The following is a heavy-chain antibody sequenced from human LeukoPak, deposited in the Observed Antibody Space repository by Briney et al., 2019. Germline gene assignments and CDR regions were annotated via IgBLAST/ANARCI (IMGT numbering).Heavy chain of an antibody. CDR1: GYTFTGYY. Sequence: GASVKVSCKASGYTFTGYYMHWVRQAPGQGLEWMGWMNPNSGGTNYAQKFQGRVTMTRDTSISTAYMELSRLRSDDTAVYYCARDEGYDSSGYQDYWGQGTLVTVSS. CDR2: MNPNSGGT. J-gene: IGHJ4*02. CDR3: ARDEGYDSSGYQDY. D-gene: IGHD3-22*01. V-gene: IGHV1-2*02.